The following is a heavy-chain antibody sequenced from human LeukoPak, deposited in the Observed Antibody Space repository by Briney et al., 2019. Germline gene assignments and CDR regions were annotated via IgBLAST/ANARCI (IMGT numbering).Heavy chain of an antibody. CDR1: GGSISSGSYY. J-gene: IGHJ6*03. Sequence: PSETLSLTCTVSGGSISSGSYYWSWIRQPAGKGLEWIERIYTSGSTNYNPSLKSRVTISVDTSKNQFSLKLSSVTAADTAVYYCARLAPVRSYPGYYYYMDVWGKGTTVTVSS. D-gene: IGHD1-26*01. V-gene: IGHV4-61*02. CDR3: ARLAPVRSYPGYYYYMDV. CDR2: IYTSGST.